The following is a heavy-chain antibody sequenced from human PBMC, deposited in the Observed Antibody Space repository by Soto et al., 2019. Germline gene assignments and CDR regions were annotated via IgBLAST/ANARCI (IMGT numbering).Heavy chain of an antibody. CDR2: IIHIFGTA. CDR1: GGTFSSYA. CDR3: ARDLEQIYAFDI. V-gene: IGHV1-69*06. Sequence: QVQLVQYGAEVKKPVSSVKVSCKASGGTFSSYAISWVRQSPGQGLEWMGGIIHIFGTAHYAQKFQGRVTINADKSTSTAYMELSSLRSEDTSVYYCARDLEQIYAFDIWGQGTMVTVSS. J-gene: IGHJ3*02.